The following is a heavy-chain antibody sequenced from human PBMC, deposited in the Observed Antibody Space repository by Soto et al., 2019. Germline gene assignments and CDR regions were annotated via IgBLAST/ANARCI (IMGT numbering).Heavy chain of an antibody. CDR1: GVTSRNYV. CDR3: AREGALRAYRYFDL. D-gene: IGHD3-16*01. Sequence: SVKVSCKASGVTSRNYVVSWVRQAPGQGLEWMGGITPILGTTNYARQFQGRVTTSADGSTSTAYMELSSLRSEDTAVYYCAREGALRAYRYFDLWGRGTLVTVS. CDR2: ITPILGTT. J-gene: IGHJ2*01. V-gene: IGHV1-69*13.